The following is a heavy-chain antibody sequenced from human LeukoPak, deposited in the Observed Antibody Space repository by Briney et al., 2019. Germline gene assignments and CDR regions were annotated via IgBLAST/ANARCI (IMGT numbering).Heavy chain of an antibody. CDR1: GFTFSSFG. J-gene: IGHJ6*03. Sequence: RGSLRLSCSASGFTFSSFGMHWVRQAPGKGLEWVSVLFSDGNTYYADSVKGRFTISRDNSKNTLYLQMNSLRAEDTAVYYCARSVVMTTYYYYYMDVWGKGTTVTVSS. V-gene: IGHV3-53*01. CDR3: ARSVVMTTYYYYYMDV. CDR2: LFSDGNT. D-gene: IGHD1-1*01.